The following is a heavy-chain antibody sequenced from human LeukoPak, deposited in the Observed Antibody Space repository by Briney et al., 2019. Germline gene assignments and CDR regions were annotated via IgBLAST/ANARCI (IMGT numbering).Heavy chain of an antibody. V-gene: IGHV1-8*01. J-gene: IGHJ6*02. D-gene: IGHD6-13*01. CDR2: MNPNSGNT. CDR1: GYTFTSYD. CDR3: ARVGVGSSWDIYYYYGMDV. Sequence: GASVKVSCKASGYTFTSYDINWVRQATGQGLEWMGWMNPNSGNTGYAQKFQGRVTMTRNTSISTAYMELSSLRSEDTAVYYCARVGVGSSWDIYYYYGMDVWGQGTTVTVSS.